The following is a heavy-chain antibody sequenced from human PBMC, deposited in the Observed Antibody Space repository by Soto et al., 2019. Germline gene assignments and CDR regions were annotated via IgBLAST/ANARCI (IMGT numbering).Heavy chain of an antibody. Sequence: QVQLVQSGAEVKRPGASVKISCRASGCTFVDYALHWVRQAPGQGLEWVGWMNPNTGNIKYSHNFEDRVSITRDRATSTAYMELRGLRSEDTAVYFCTREAIVAENWFDPWGQGTLVTVSS. V-gene: IGHV1-3*01. CDR1: GCTFVDYA. CDR3: TREAIVAENWFDP. D-gene: IGHD2-21*01. J-gene: IGHJ5*02. CDR2: MNPNTGNI.